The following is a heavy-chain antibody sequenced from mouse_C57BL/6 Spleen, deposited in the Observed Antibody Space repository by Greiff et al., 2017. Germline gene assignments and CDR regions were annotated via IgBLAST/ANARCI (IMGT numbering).Heavy chain of an antibody. CDR2: IYPRDGST. V-gene: IGHV1-85*01. J-gene: IGHJ2*01. Sequence: VQLQESGPELVKPGASVKISCKASGYAFSSSWMNWVKQRPGKGLEWIGWIYPRDGSTKYNEKFKGKATLTVDTSSSTAYMELHSLTSEDSAVYFCAREGYDYDGDYWGQGTTLTVSS. CDR1: GYAFSSSW. CDR3: AREGYDYDGDY. D-gene: IGHD2-4*01.